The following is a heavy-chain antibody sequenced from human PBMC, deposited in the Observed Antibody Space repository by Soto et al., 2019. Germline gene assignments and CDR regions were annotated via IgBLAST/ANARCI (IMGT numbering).Heavy chain of an antibody. CDR1: GFTFANYG. V-gene: IGHV3-30*03. Sequence: GGSLRLSGAASGFTFANYGMHWVRQAPGKRLEWMALILHDGSAEYYADSVKGRFAISRDNSKSTLYLQMNSLSAEDTGVYYCARSRDGYSFYFYYGTDVWGQGTTVTVSS. CDR2: ILHDGSAE. CDR3: ARSRDGYSFYFYYGTDV. D-gene: IGHD4-4*01. J-gene: IGHJ6*02.